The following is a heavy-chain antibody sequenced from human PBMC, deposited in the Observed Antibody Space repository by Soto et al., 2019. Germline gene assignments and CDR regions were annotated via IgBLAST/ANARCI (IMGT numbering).Heavy chain of an antibody. CDR2: INPNSGGT. V-gene: IGHV1-2*02. CDR3: AAVTGGVTLDY. J-gene: IGHJ4*02. CDR1: GYSFTGHY. D-gene: IGHD6-19*01. Sequence: GASVKVSCKASGYSFTGHYMHWMRQAPGQGLEWMGWINPNSGGTSYAQKFQGRVTMTRDTSISTAYMELSRLTSDDTAVYYCAAVTGGVTLDYWGQGTLVTVSS.